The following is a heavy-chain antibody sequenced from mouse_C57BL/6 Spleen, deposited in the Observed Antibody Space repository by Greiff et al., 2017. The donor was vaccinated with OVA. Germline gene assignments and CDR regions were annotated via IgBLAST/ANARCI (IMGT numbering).Heavy chain of an antibody. CDR2: INPNNGGT. V-gene: IGHV1-22*01. CDR1: GYTFTDYN. Sequence: VHVKQSGPELVKPGASVKMSCKASGYTFTDYNMHWVKQSHGKSLEWIGYINPNNGGTSYNQKFKGKATLTVNKSSSTAYMELRSLTSEDSAVYYCAREGTLFLAMDYWGQGTSVTVSS. J-gene: IGHJ4*01. CDR3: AREGTLFLAMDY. D-gene: IGHD3-3*01.